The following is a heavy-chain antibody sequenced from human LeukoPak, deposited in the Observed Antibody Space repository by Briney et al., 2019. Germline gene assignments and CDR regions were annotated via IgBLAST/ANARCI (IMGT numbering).Heavy chain of an antibody. D-gene: IGHD4-17*01. CDR1: GYTFTGYY. J-gene: IGHJ4*02. CDR3: ARVLSVTTKDY. V-gene: IGHV1-2*02. Sequence: ASVKVSCKASGYTFTGYYIHWVRQAPGQGLEWMGWINPNSGGTKYAQKFQGRVTMTRDTSISTAYMELNRLRSDDTAVYYCARVLSVTTKDYWGQGTLVTVSS. CDR2: INPNSGGT.